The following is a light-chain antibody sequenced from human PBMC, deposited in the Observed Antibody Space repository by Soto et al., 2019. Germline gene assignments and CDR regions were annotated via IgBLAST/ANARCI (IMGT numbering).Light chain of an antibody. CDR3: KQYGSSRWT. Sequence: WTESPGTMSVASGERATLSCRDTQSVSSTYLAWYQQKPGQAPRLLIYGAYSRVTGIQDRFSGSGSGTDFTLTIRSLQPEDFAVYYCKQYGSSRWTFGQGTKVDNK. V-gene: IGKV3-20*01. CDR2: GAY. CDR1: QSVSSTY. J-gene: IGKJ1*01.